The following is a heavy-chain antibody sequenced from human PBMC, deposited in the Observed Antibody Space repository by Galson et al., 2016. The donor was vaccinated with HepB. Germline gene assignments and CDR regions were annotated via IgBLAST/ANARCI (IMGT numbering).Heavy chain of an antibody. D-gene: IGHD4-11*01. CDR3: TKDTRPRMAPRSDSICGMDV. CDR2: IGSIGSTITI. Sequence: SLRLSCAASGFSLSGYYMSWIRQAPGKGLEWVSYIGSIGSTITIHYADSVKGRFTISRDNSKNCLYLQMNSLRTEDTALYYCTKDTRPRMAPRSDSICGMDVWGQGTTVTVSS. V-gene: IGHV3-11*01. CDR1: GFSLSGYY. J-gene: IGHJ6*02.